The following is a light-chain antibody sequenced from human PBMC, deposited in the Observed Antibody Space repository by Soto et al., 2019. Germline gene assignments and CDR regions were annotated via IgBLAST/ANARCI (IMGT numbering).Light chain of an antibody. J-gene: IGLJ2*01. CDR3: QAYDTSLSGGVV. Sequence: QSALTQPRSVSGSPGQSVTISCTGTSNYVSWYQQHPGKAPKLMIYDVNKRPSGVPDRFSGSKSGTSASLVITGLQAEDEADYYCQAYDTSLSGGVVFGAGTKLTVL. V-gene: IGLV2-11*01. CDR1: SNY. CDR2: DVN.